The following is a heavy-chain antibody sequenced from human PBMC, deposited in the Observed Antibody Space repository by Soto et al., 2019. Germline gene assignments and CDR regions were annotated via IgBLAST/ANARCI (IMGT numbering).Heavy chain of an antibody. CDR1: GDSVSSNSAA. Sequence: SQTLSLTCAISGDSVSSNSAAWNWIRQSPSRGLEWLGRTYYRSKWYNDYAVSVKSRITINPDTSKNQFSLQLNSVTPEDTAVYYGAIEYSSSSPNWFDPWGQGTLVTVSS. J-gene: IGHJ5*02. V-gene: IGHV6-1*01. CDR2: TYYRSKWYN. CDR3: AIEYSSSSPNWFDP. D-gene: IGHD6-6*01.